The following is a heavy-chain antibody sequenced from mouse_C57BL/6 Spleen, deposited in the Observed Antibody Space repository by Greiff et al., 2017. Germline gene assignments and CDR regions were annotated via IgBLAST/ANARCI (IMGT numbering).Heavy chain of an antibody. D-gene: IGHD1-1*01. CDR3: AKYDGSSYVDWYFDV. CDR2: IDPSDSYT. Sequence: QVQLQQPGAELVKPGASVKLSCKASGYTFTSYWMQWVKQRPGQGLEWIGEIDPSDSYTNYNQKFKGKATLTVDTSSSTAYMQLSSLTAEDSAVYYCAKYDGSSYVDWYFDVWGTGTTVTVSS. CDR1: GYTFTSYW. J-gene: IGHJ1*03. V-gene: IGHV1-50*01.